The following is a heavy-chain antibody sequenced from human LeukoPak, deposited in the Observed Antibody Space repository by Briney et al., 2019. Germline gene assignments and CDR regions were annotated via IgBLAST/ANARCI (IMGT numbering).Heavy chain of an antibody. Sequence: ASVKVSCKASGGTFSSYAISWVRQAPGQGLEWMGGIIPIFGTANYAQKFQGRVTITADESTSTAYMELSSLRSEDTAVYYCARAPTRYYDILTGREYGMDVWGQGTTVTVSS. J-gene: IGHJ6*02. D-gene: IGHD3-9*01. CDR1: GGTFSSYA. CDR3: ARAPTRYYDILTGREYGMDV. CDR2: IIPIFGTA. V-gene: IGHV1-69*01.